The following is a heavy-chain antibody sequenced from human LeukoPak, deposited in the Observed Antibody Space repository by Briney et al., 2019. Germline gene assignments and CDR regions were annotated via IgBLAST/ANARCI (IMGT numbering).Heavy chain of an antibody. CDR1: GFTFSSYA. J-gene: IGHJ4*02. Sequence: PGGSLRLSCAASGFTFSSYAMSWVRQAPGKGLEWVAVISYDGSNKYYADSVKGRFTISRDNSKNTLYLQMNSLRAEDTAVYYCAQWLVPFWGQGTLVTVSS. D-gene: IGHD6-19*01. CDR3: AQWLVPF. V-gene: IGHV3-30*04. CDR2: ISYDGSNK.